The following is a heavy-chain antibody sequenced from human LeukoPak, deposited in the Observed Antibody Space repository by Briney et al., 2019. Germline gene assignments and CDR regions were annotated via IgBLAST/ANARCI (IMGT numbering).Heavy chain of an antibody. CDR1: GFTFSSYS. D-gene: IGHD2-2*01. Sequence: PGGSLRLSCAASGFTFSSYSMNWVRQAPGKGLEWVSSISSSSSYIYYADSVKGRFTISRDNAKNSLYLQMNSLRAEDTAVYYCARGPTRRSQVYYYYGLDVWGQGTTVTVSS. CDR3: ARGPTRRSQVYYYYGLDV. J-gene: IGHJ6*02. CDR2: ISSSSSYI. V-gene: IGHV3-21*01.